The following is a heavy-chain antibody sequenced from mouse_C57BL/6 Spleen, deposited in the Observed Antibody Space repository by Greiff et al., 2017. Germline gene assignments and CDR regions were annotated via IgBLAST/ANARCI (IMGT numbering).Heavy chain of an antibody. CDR1: GFNIKDYY. Sequence: VQLQQSGAELVKPGASVKLSCTASGFNIKDYYMHWVKQRTEQGLEWIGRIDPEDDATKYAPKFQGKATITADTSSNQAYLQLSSQAAEDTAVYYCARGSSGYGGAMDYWGQGTSVTVSS. J-gene: IGHJ4*01. CDR3: ARGSSGYGGAMDY. CDR2: IDPEDDAT. D-gene: IGHD3-2*02. V-gene: IGHV14-2*01.